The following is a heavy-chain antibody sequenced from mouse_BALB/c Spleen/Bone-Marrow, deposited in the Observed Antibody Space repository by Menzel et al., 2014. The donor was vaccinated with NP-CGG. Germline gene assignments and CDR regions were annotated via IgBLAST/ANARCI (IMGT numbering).Heavy chain of an antibody. D-gene: IGHD2-3*01. CDR2: INPSNGGT. CDR1: GYTFTSYY. V-gene: IGHV1S81*02. Sequence: VQRVESGAELVRPGASVKLSCKASGYTFTSYYMYWVKQRPGQGLEWIGEINPSNGGTNFNEKFKSKATLTVDKSSSTAYMQLSSLTSEDSAVYYCTRSDGYYVPHWYFDVWGAGTTVTVSS. J-gene: IGHJ1*01. CDR3: TRSDGYYVPHWYFDV.